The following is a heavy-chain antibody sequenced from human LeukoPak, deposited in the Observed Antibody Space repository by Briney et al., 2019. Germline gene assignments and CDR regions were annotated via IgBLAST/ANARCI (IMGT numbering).Heavy chain of an antibody. CDR1: GGSISSGDYY. CDR3: ASRAPYYYDSSGYYSYWYFDL. V-gene: IGHV4-30-4*01. J-gene: IGHJ2*01. D-gene: IGHD3-22*01. CDR2: IYYSGST. Sequence: SQTLSLTCTVSGGSISSGDYYWSWIRQPPGKGLEWIGYIYYSGSTYYNPSLKSRVTISVDTSKNQFSLKLSSVTAADTAVYYCASRAPYYYDSSGYYSYWYFDLWGRGTLVTVSS.